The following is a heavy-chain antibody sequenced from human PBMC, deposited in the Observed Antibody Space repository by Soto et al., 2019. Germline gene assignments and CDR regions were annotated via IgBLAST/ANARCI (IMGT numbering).Heavy chain of an antibody. CDR1: GGSFSGYY. V-gene: IGHV4-34*01. J-gene: IGHJ5*02. CDR3: ARGVTYSSSWYWHHLGNRFDP. Sequence: SETLSLTCAVYGGSFSGYYWSWIRQPPGKGLEWIGEINHSGSTNYNPSLKSRVTISVDTSKNQFSLKLSSVTAADTAVYYCARGVTYSSSWYWHHLGNRFDPWGQVTLVTVSP. D-gene: IGHD6-13*01. CDR2: INHSGST.